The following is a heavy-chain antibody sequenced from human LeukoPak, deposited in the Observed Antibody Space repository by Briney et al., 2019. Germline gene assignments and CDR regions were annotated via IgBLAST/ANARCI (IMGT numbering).Heavy chain of an antibody. Sequence: PGGSLRLSCAASGFTFSSYAMSWVRQAPGKGLEWVSAISGSGGSTYYADSVKGRFTISRDNSKNTLYLQMNSLRAEDTAVYYCAKLGGYYGSGSYYKDYFDYWGQGPLVTVSS. V-gene: IGHV3-23*01. CDR1: GFTFSSYA. D-gene: IGHD3-10*01. CDR3: AKLGGYYGSGSYYKDYFDY. CDR2: ISGSGGST. J-gene: IGHJ4*02.